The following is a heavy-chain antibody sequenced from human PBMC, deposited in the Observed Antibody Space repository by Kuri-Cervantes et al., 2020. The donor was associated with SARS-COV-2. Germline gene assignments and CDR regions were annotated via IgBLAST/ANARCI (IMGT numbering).Heavy chain of an antibody. Sequence: ASVKVSCKASGYTFTSYGISWVRQAPGQGLEWMGWISAYNGNTNYAQKLQGRVTMTTDTSTSTAYMELRSLRSDDTAVYYCARDRDYDFWSGYYSYYYYYGMDVWGQGTMVTVSS. CDR2: ISAYNGNT. D-gene: IGHD3-3*01. J-gene: IGHJ6*02. CDR1: GYTFTSYG. V-gene: IGHV1-18*01. CDR3: ARDRDYDFWSGYYSYYYYYGMDV.